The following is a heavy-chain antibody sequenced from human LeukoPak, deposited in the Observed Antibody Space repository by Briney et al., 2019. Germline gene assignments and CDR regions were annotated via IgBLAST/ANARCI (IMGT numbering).Heavy chain of an antibody. V-gene: IGHV3-21*04. J-gene: IGHJ5*02. CDR2: ISSSSIYI. Sequence: GGSLRLSCAGSGFTFSSYSMHWVRQAPGKGLEWVSSISSSSIYIYYADSLKGRFTISRDNAKNSLYLQMNSLRAEDTALYYCAKGYSSSWTNWFDPWGQGTLVTVSS. D-gene: IGHD6-13*01. CDR1: GFTFSSYS. CDR3: AKGYSSSWTNWFDP.